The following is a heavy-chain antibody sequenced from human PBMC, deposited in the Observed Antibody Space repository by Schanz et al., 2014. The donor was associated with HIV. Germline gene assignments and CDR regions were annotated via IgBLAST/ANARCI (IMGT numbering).Heavy chain of an antibody. CDR1: GFTFSRYW. Sequence: EVQLVESGGGLVQPGGSLRLSCAASGFTFSRYWMTWVRHAPGKGLEWVANIRQDGGEKYYVDSVKGRFNISRDNAKNSLYLQMNSLRGEDTAVYYCARDERYCTGSNCYLYYFDYWGQGTLVTVPS. J-gene: IGHJ4*02. D-gene: IGHD2-15*01. CDR3: ARDERYCTGSNCYLYYFDY. V-gene: IGHV3-7*01. CDR2: IRQDGGEK.